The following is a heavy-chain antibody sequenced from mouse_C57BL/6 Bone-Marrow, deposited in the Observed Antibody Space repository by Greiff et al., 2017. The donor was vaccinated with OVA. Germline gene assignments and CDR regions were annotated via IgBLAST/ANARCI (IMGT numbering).Heavy chain of an antibody. Sequence: EVKLMESGGGLVQPGGSLKLSCAASGFTFSDYGMAWVRQAPRKGPEWVAFISNLAYSIYYADTVTGRFTISRENAKNTLYLEMSSLRSEDTAMYYCARRAGTGWYFDVWGTGTTVTVSS. CDR1: GFTFSDYG. D-gene: IGHD4-1*01. CDR2: ISNLAYSI. CDR3: ARRAGTGWYFDV. V-gene: IGHV5-15*01. J-gene: IGHJ1*03.